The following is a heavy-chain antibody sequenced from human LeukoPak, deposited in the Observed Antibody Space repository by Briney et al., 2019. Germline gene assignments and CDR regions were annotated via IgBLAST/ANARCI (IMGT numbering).Heavy chain of an antibody. D-gene: IGHD2-15*01. J-gene: IGHJ6*02. V-gene: IGHV3-66*02. Sequence: GGSLRLSCAASGFSVSSNYMNWVRQAPGKGLEWVSAIYTGGTTYYADSVKGRFTISRDNSKNTLYLQMNSLRAEDTAVYYCARDADIVVPHGMDVWGQGTTVTVSS. CDR2: IYTGGTT. CDR1: GFSVSSNY. CDR3: ARDADIVVPHGMDV.